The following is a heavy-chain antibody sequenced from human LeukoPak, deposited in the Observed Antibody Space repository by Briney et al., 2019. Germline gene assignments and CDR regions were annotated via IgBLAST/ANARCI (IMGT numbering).Heavy chain of an antibody. J-gene: IGHJ4*02. CDR1: GFTFSSST. CDR3: VGRNPFDY. V-gene: IGHV3-21*01. CDR2: ITNSGSFI. Sequence: PGGSLTLSCAASGFTFSSSTMNWVRQAPGKGLEWVSSITNSGSFIYYADSVKGRFTISRDNAKNSLYLQMNSLRVEDSAVYYCVGRNPFDYWGQGTRVTVSS.